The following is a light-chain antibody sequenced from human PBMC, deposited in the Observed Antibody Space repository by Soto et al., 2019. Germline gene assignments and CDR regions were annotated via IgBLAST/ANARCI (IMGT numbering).Light chain of an antibody. CDR2: DVS. Sequence: QSVLTQPPSVSGSPGQSVAISCTGTSSAVGGYNRVSWYQQPPGKAPKLLIYDVSNRPSGGSTRFSGSKSGNTASLTISGLQAEDEADYYCTSYASSSAYVFGPGTKVTVL. J-gene: IGLJ1*01. CDR1: SSAVGGYNR. CDR3: TSYASSSAYV. V-gene: IGLV2-18*02.